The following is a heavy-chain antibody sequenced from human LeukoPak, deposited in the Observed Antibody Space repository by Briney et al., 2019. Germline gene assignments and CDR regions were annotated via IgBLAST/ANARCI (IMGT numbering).Heavy chain of an antibody. CDR1: GFTFSDYY. CDR2: ISSSSSYI. Sequence: GGSLRLSCAASGFTFSDYYMSWIRQAPGKGLEWVSYISSSSSYIYYADSVKGRFTISRDNAKNSLYLQMNSLRAEDTAVYYCARANDNYYYYYMDVWGKGTTVTISS. D-gene: IGHD3-9*01. J-gene: IGHJ6*03. CDR3: ARANDNYYYYYMDV. V-gene: IGHV3-11*06.